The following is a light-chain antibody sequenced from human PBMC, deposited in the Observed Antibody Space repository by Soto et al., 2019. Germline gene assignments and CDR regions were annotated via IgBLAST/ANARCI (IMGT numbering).Light chain of an antibody. Sequence: EIVMTQSPATLSVSTGDTATLSWRASQSRNSKLAWYHLKPGQDPRLLIYGASTRATGVTARFSGGGSATEFTLTIASLQFEDLGVYYCQQYDDCPPDSFGQGTKVEIK. V-gene: IGKV3-15*01. CDR2: GAS. CDR1: QSRNSK. CDR3: QQYDDCPPDS. J-gene: IGKJ2*01.